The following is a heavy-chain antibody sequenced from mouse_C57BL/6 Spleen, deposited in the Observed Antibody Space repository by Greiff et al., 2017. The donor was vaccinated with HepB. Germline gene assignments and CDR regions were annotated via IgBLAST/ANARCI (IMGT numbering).Heavy chain of an antibody. CDR3: ASQGLGRVFAY. Sequence: VQLQQSGPELVKPGASVKIPCKASGYTFTDYNMDWVKQSHGKSLEWIGDINPNNGGTIYNQKFKGKATLTVDKSSSTAYMELRSLTSEDTAVYYCASQGLGRVFAYWGQGTLVTVSA. CDR2: INPNNGGT. V-gene: IGHV1-18*01. J-gene: IGHJ3*01. D-gene: IGHD4-1*01. CDR1: GYTFTDYN.